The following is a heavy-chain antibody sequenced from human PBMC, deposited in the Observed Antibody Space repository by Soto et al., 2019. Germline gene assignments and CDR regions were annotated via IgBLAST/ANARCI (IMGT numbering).Heavy chain of an antibody. V-gene: IGHV4-34*01. CDR2: INHSGNT. Sequence: SETLSLTCAIYGGSFSTYYWSWIRQPPGKGLEWIGEINHSGNTNYSPSLKSRVTISVDTSKNQFSLRLSSVTAADTAVYYCERQYEPAAFDICGQGPMVTV. D-gene: IGHD3-16*01. CDR1: GGSFSTYY. J-gene: IGHJ3*02. CDR3: ERQYEPAAFDI.